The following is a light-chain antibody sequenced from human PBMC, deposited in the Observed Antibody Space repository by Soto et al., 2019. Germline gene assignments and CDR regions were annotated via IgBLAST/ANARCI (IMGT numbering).Light chain of an antibody. CDR2: DVS. Sequence: QSVLTQPRSVSGSPGQSVTISCTGTSSDVGGYNYVSWYQQHPGKAPKLMIYDVSKRPSGVPVRFSGSKSGNTASLTISGLQAEDEADYYCCSYAGSYTHVVFGGGTQLTVL. CDR3: CSYAGSYTHVV. CDR1: SSDVGGYNY. V-gene: IGLV2-11*01. J-gene: IGLJ2*01.